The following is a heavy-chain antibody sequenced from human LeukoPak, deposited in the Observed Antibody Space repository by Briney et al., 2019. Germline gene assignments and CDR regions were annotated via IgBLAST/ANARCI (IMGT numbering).Heavy chain of an antibody. CDR1: GFTFSSYA. CDR2: IRYDGSNK. J-gene: IGHJ6*03. D-gene: IGHD2-15*01. V-gene: IGHV3-30*02. CDR3: AKDGGLGYCSGGSCYSPAYYYYYYMDV. Sequence: PGGSLRLSCAASGFTFSSYAMSWVRQAPGKGLEWVAFIRYDGSNKYYADSVKSRFTISRDNSKNTLYLQMNSLRAEDTAVYYCAKDGGLGYCSGGSCYSPAYYYYYYMDVWGKGTTVTVSS.